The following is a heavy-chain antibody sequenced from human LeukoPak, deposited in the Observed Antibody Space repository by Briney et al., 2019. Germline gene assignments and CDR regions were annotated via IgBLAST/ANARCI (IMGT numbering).Heavy chain of an antibody. CDR2: INADGSSA. Sequence: PGGSLRLSCAASGFTLSNYWMHWVRQAPGKGLVWVSRINADGSSASYADSVKGRFTISRDNAKNALYLQMNSLRAEDTAVYYCARDPVAIQLWPTPTYGMDVWGQGTTVTVSS. D-gene: IGHD5-18*01. J-gene: IGHJ6*02. CDR1: GFTLSNYW. CDR3: ARDPVAIQLWPTPTYGMDV. V-gene: IGHV3-74*01.